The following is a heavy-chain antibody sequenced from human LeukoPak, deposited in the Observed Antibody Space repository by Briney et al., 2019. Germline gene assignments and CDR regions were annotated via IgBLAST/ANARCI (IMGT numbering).Heavy chain of an antibody. CDR3: AEGGYYYDSSGSRGDAFDI. J-gene: IGHJ3*02. CDR2: IYYSGST. CDR1: GGSISSSSYY. D-gene: IGHD3-22*01. Sequence: PSETLSLTCTVSGGSISSSSYYWGWIRQPPGEGLEWIGSIYYSGSTYYNPSLKSRVTISVDTPKNQFSLKLSSVTAADTAVYYCAEGGYYYDSSGSRGDAFDIWGQGTMVTVSS. V-gene: IGHV4-39*01.